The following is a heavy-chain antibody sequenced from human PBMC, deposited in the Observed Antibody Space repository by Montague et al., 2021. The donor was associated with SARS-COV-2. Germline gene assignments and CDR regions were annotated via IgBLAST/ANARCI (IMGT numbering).Heavy chain of an antibody. CDR2: VDSAGST. CDR3: ARDEYNRYWYKY. J-gene: IGHJ4*02. CDR1: AGSLSSRSNY. D-gene: IGHD2-8*02. Sequence: SETLSLTCTVSAGSLSSRSNYWGWIRQPPGMGLQWIGSVDSAGSTYYSPSLKSRVIISLDTSKNQFPLKLSSVTAADTAVYYCARDEYNRYWYKYWGQGALVTVSS. V-gene: IGHV4-39*06.